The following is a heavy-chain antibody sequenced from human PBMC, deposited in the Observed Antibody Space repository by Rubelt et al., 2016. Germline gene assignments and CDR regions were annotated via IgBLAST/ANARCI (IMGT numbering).Heavy chain of an antibody. CDR1: GYTFTGYY. Sequence: SGAEVKKPGASVKVTCKASGYTFTGYYMHWVRQAPGQGLEWMGWINPNSGGPNYAQKFQGRVTMTRATSISTAYMELSRLRSDDTAVYYCARDLKYYYDSSGYDDAFDIWGQGTMVTVSS. D-gene: IGHD3-22*01. V-gene: IGHV1-2*02. J-gene: IGHJ3*02. CDR3: ARDLKYYYDSSGYDDAFDI. CDR2: INPNSGGP.